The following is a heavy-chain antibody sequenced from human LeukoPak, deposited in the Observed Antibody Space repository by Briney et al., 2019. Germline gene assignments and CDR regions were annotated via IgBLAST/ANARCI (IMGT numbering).Heavy chain of an antibody. CDR1: GYTFTNYG. Sequence: GASVKVSCKASGYTFTNYGITWVRQAPGQGLEWMGWISPYSGNTDYTERLQGRVTMTTDTSTTTAFMELRSLRSDDTAVYYCARTSGVSAAGSPYYFDYWGQGTLVTVSS. D-gene: IGHD6-13*01. V-gene: IGHV1-18*01. CDR2: ISPYSGNT. J-gene: IGHJ4*02. CDR3: ARTSGVSAAGSPYYFDY.